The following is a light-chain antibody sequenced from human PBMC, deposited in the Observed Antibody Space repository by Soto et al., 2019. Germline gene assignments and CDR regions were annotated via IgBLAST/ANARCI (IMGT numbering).Light chain of an antibody. CDR2: GNN. Sequence: QSVLTQPPSVSGAPGQRVTISCTGSSSNIGAGYGVHWYQQLPGTAPKLLMYGNNNGPSGVPERFSGSKSGTSASLAISGLQAEDEADYYCQSYDSSLTGVVFGGGTKLTVL. J-gene: IGLJ2*01. V-gene: IGLV1-40*01. CDR3: QSYDSSLTGVV. CDR1: SSNIGAGYG.